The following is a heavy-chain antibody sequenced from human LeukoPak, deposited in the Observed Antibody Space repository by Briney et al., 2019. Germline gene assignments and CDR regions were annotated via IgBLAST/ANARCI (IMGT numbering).Heavy chain of an antibody. CDR2: ISYTGNT. V-gene: IGHV4-31*03. CDR3: ARMVDSGYCGGGSCYAVSYNWFDP. J-gene: IGHJ5*02. D-gene: IGHD2-15*01. CDR1: GGSISSGGYY. Sequence: SETLSLTCTVAGGSISSGGYYWSWIRQHSEKGLEWIGYISYTGNTHYNPSLKSRVSISINTSKNLFSLKLTSLTAADTAVYYCARMVDSGYCGGGSCYAVSYNWFDPWGQGTLVTVSS.